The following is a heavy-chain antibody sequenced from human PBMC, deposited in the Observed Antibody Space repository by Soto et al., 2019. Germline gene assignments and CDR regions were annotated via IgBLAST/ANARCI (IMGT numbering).Heavy chain of an antibody. D-gene: IGHD1-20*01. J-gene: IGHJ4*02. CDR2: IWYHGNSM. V-gene: IGHV3-33*01. CDR1: GFTFSSYG. Sequence: SCAAYGFTFSSYGMPWVRQAPGKGLEWVAVIWYHGNSMYYADSVKGRFTISRDNSKNTLYLQMNNLRAEDTAVYYCARYNTGHSDYWGQGTLVTVSS. CDR3: ARYNTGHSDY.